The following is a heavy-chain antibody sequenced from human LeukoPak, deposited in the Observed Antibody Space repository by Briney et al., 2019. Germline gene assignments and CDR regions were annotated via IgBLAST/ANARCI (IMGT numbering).Heavy chain of an antibody. CDR3: AREGYSYGRPFDY. J-gene: IGHJ4*02. V-gene: IGHV6-1*01. CDR1: GDSVSSNSVA. Sequence: SQTLSLTCAISGDSVSSNSVAWNWIRQSPSRGLEWLGRTYYRSKWYNDYAVSVQSRITINPDTSKNQFSLQLNSVTAADTAVYYCAREGYSYGRPFDYWGQGTLVTVSS. D-gene: IGHD5-18*01. CDR2: TYYRSKWYN.